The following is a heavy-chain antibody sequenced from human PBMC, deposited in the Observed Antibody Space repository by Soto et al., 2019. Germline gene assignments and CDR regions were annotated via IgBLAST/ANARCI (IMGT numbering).Heavy chain of an antibody. CDR1: GFTFSNYA. J-gene: IGHJ4*02. V-gene: IGHV3-23*01. Sequence: EVQLLESGGGLVQPGGSLRLSCAASGFTFSNYAMSWVRQAPGKGLEWVSIISGSGDSPYYADSVKGRFTISRDNSRNTLYLQKNSLRAGDSANYYCAKEGYSGLYYFDFWGQGTMVTVSS. D-gene: IGHD6-19*01. CDR2: ISGSGDSP. CDR3: AKEGYSGLYYFDF.